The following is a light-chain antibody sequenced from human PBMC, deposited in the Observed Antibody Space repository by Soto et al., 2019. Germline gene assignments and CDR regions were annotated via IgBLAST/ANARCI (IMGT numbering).Light chain of an antibody. J-gene: IGLJ2*01. V-gene: IGLV1-47*01. CDR3: AAWDDSLSAVV. CDR2: RND. CDR1: SSNIGSNY. Sequence: QSVLTQPPSASGTPGQRVTFSCSGSSSNIGSNYVYWYQQFPGSAPKLLIYRNDQRPSGVPDRFSGSKSGTSASLAISGPRSEDEADYYCAAWDDSLSAVVFGGGTKLTVL.